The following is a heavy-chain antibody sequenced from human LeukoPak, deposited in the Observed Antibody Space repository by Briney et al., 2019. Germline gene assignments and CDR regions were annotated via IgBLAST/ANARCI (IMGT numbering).Heavy chain of an antibody. V-gene: IGHV4-61*02. J-gene: IGHJ5*02. Sequence: PSETLSLTCTVSGGSLSSGPYHWSWIRQPAGKGLEWIGRIYTSGSTNYNPSLKSRVTMSVDTSKNQFSLKLSSVTAADTAVYYCARDYGDCFDPWGQGTLVTVSS. CDR1: GGSLSSGPYH. CDR3: ARDYGDCFDP. CDR2: IYTSGST. D-gene: IGHD4-17*01.